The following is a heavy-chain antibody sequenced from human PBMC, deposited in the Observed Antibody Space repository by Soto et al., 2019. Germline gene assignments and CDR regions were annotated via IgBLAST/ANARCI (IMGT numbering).Heavy chain of an antibody. Sequence: QVQLVQSGSEVKKSGASVKVSCKTSGYTFTSYGITWVRQAPGQGLEWMGWINTYNGDRGYVQKFQGRLTVTADTSTSTAYMELRSLTSDDTAVYYCGRRGLDYWGQGTLDTVSS. CDR2: INTYNGDR. V-gene: IGHV1-18*01. CDR1: GYTFTSYG. CDR3: GRRGLDY. J-gene: IGHJ4*02.